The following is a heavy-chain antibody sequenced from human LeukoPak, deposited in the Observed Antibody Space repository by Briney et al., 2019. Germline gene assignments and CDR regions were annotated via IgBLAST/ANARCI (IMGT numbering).Heavy chain of an antibody. CDR3: ASKEPFYDVLTGYYGGTFDI. J-gene: IGHJ3*02. CDR2: IYYRGNT. Sequence: SQTLSLTCSVSGGSVNSNDHYWSWIRQSPGRGLEWIESIYYRGNTYYSPSLESRLSMSMDVPRNQFSLQMNSVTAADTAVYYCASKEPFYDVLTGYYGGTFDIWGQGTMVTVSS. V-gene: IGHV4-30-4*01. CDR1: GGSVNSNDHY. D-gene: IGHD3-9*01.